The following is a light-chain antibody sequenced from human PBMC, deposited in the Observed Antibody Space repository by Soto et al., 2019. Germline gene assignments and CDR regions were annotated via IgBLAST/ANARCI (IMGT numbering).Light chain of an antibody. CDR3: QQRSNWPIT. V-gene: IGKV3-11*01. CDR2: DAS. J-gene: IGKJ5*01. CDR1: QSVSNY. Sequence: EIVLTQSPVTLSLSRGERATLSCRASQSVSNYLTWYQQKPGQAPRLLIYDASKRATGIPARFSGSGSGTDFTLTISSLEPEDFAVYYCQQRSNWPITFGQGTRLEIK.